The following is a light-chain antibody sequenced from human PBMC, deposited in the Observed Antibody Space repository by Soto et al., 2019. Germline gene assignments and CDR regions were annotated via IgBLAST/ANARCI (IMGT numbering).Light chain of an antibody. CDR3: ETWDSNTRV. CDR2: LEGSGSY. Sequence: SWAQSALGSSVKPTCTLSSGHSSNIIAWHHQQPGKAPRYLMKLEGSGSYNKGSGVPDRFSGSSSGADRYLTISNLQSEDEADYYCETWDSNTRVFGGGTKLTVL. J-gene: IGLJ3*02. V-gene: IGLV4-60*03. CDR1: SGHSSNI.